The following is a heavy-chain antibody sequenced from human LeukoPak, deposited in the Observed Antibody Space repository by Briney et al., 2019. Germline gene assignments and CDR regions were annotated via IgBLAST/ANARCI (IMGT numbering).Heavy chain of an antibody. V-gene: IGHV3-74*01. D-gene: IGHD4-11*01. Sequence: GGSPRLSSAPSVNTFSSSWMHWVRQAPEKRLVWVSRINSDGSSTSYADSVKGRFTISRDNAKKTLYLQMNSMRAEDTAVYYCAREVTLTIDYWGQGTLVTVSS. CDR3: AREVTLTIDY. J-gene: IGHJ4*02. CDR1: VNTFSSSW. CDR2: INSDGSST.